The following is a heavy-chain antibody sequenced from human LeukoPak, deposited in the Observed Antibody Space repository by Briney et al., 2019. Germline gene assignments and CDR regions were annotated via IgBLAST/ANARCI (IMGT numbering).Heavy chain of an antibody. CDR2: IYYSGST. J-gene: IGHJ5*02. CDR3: ARAAAVAGTWRFDP. V-gene: IGHV4-59*01. Sequence: PSETLSLTCTVSGGSISSYYWSWIRQPPGKGLEWIGYIYYSGSTNYNPSLKSRVTISVDTSKNQFSLKLSSVTAADTAVYYCARAAAVAGTWRFDPWGQGTLVTVSS. CDR1: GGSISSYY. D-gene: IGHD6-19*01.